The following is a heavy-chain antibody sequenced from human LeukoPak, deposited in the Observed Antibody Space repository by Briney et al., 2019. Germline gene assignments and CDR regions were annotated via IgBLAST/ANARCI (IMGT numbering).Heavy chain of an antibody. J-gene: IGHJ4*02. CDR2: ISDDGSNK. CDR1: GFTFDDYA. V-gene: IGHV3-30*18. Sequence: GGSLRLSCAASGFTFDDYAMSWVRQAPGKGLEWVAVISDDGSNKYYTDSVKGRFTISRDNSKNTLYLQMNSLRAEDTAVYYCAKQVGATYFDYWGQGTLVTVSS. D-gene: IGHD1-26*01. CDR3: AKQVGATYFDY.